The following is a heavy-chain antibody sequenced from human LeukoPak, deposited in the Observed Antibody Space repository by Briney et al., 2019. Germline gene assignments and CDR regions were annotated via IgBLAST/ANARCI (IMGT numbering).Heavy chain of an antibody. J-gene: IGHJ3*02. V-gene: IGHV3-30*03. Sequence: PGGSLRLSCAASGFTFSSYGMHWVRQAPGKGLEWVAVIPYDGSNKYYADSVKGRFTISRDNSKNTLYLQMNSLRAEDTAVYYCARDLIAAAGIYAFDIWGQGTMVTVSS. D-gene: IGHD6-13*01. CDR1: GFTFSSYG. CDR2: IPYDGSNK. CDR3: ARDLIAAAGIYAFDI.